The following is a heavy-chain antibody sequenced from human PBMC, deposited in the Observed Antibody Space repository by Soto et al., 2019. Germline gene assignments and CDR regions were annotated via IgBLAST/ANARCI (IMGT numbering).Heavy chain of an antibody. CDR2: ISSSGSTI. D-gene: IGHD2-15*01. J-gene: IGHJ3*02. CDR3: ARGPKLQWWGAFDI. CDR1: GFTFSDYY. Sequence: RGSLLVSCTTSGFTFSDYYMSWLRQAPGKGLEWVSYISSSGSTIYYADSVKGRFTISRDNAKNSLYLQMNSLRAEDTAVYYCARGPKLQWWGAFDIWGQGTMVTVSS. V-gene: IGHV3-11*01.